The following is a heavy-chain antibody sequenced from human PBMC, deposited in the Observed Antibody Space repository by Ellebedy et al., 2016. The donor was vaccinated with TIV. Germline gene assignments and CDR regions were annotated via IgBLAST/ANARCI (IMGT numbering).Heavy chain of an antibody. Sequence: GGSLRLXXAASGFTFSSYAMSWVRQAPGKGLEWVSAISGSGGSTYYADSVKGRFTISRDNSKNTLYLQMNSLRAEDTAVYYCAKDLATVTTRGYYFDYWGQGTLVTVSS. CDR2: ISGSGGST. CDR1: GFTFSSYA. D-gene: IGHD4-11*01. J-gene: IGHJ4*02. V-gene: IGHV3-23*01. CDR3: AKDLATVTTRGYYFDY.